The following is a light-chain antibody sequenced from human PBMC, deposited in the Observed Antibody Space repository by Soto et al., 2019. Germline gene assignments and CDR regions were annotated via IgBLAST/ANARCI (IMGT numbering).Light chain of an antibody. V-gene: IGLV2-23*01. CDR3: SSYTSSSIYV. CDR1: SSDVGGYNL. Sequence: QSALTQPASVSASPGQSITFSCAGTSSDVGGYNLVSWYQQHPGKAPKLIIYEGTERPSGISPRFSGSKSGNTASLTISGLQAEDEADYYCSSYTSSSIYVFGSGTKVTVL. J-gene: IGLJ1*01. CDR2: EGT.